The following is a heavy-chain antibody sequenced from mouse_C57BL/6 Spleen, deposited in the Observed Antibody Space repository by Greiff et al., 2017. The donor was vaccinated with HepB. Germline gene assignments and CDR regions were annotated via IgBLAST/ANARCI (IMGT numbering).Heavy chain of an antibody. CDR2: ISSGGSYT. Sequence: EVMLVESGGDLVKPGGSLKLSCAASGFTFSSYGMSWVRQTPDKRLEWVATISSGGSYTYYPDSVKGRFTISRDNAKNTLYLQMSSLKSEDTAMYYCARKEDSEAMDYWGQGTSVTVSS. CDR1: GFTFSSYG. CDR3: ARKEDSEAMDY. V-gene: IGHV5-6*01. J-gene: IGHJ4*01.